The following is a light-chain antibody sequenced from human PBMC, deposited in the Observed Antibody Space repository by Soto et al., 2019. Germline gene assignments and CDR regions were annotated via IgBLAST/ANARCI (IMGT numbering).Light chain of an antibody. CDR3: IQVTHFPHT. Sequence: VMTQTPLSSPVTLGQPASISCRSSQSLLHSDGNTYLSWLQQRPGQPPRLLIRKISNRCSGVPDRFSGSGAGTDFTLKISRVEAEDVGIYSCIQVTHFPHTFGQGTKLEIK. V-gene: IGKV2-24*01. CDR2: KIS. CDR1: QSLLHSDGNTY. J-gene: IGKJ2*01.